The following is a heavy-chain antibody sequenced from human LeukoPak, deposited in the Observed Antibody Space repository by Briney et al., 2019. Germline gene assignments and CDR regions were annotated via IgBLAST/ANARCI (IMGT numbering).Heavy chain of an antibody. CDR3: ASGLELDY. CDR2: ISYDGSNT. CDR1: GFTFYNYA. V-gene: IGHV3-30-3*01. Sequence: PGRSLRLSCAASGFTFYNYAMHWVRQAPGKGLEWVTLISYDGSNTYYADSVKGRFTISRDNAKNSLYLQMNSLRAEDTAVYYCASGLELDYWGQGTLVTVSS. J-gene: IGHJ4*02.